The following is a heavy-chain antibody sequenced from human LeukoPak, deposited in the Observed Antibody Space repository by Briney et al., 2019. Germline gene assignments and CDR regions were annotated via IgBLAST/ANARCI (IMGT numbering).Heavy chain of an antibody. J-gene: IGHJ4*02. Sequence: ASVKVSCKASGGTFSSYAISWVRQAPGQGLEWMGGIIPIFGTANYAQKFQGRVTITADESTSTAYMELSSLRSEDTAVYYCARGYYYGSGSYLHFDYWGQGTLVTVSS. CDR1: GGTFSSYA. CDR3: ARGYYYGSGSYLHFDY. V-gene: IGHV1-69*13. CDR2: IIPIFGTA. D-gene: IGHD3-10*01.